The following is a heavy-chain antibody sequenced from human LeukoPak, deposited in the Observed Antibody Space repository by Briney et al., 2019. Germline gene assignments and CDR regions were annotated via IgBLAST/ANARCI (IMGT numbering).Heavy chain of an antibody. J-gene: IGHJ5*02. CDR1: GFTFSSYA. CDR2: ISYDGSNK. CDR3: ARDGPPFDP. V-gene: IGHV3-30-3*01. Sequence: GGSLRLSCAASGFTFSSYAMHWVRQAPGKGLEWVAVISYDGSNKYYADSVKGRFTISRDNSKNTLYLQMNSLRAEDTAVYYCARDGPPFDPWGQGTLVTVSS.